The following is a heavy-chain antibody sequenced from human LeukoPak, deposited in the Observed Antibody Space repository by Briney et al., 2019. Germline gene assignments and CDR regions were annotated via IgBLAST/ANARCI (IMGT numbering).Heavy chain of an antibody. CDR2: ISAYNGNT. D-gene: IGHD1-1*01. V-gene: IGHV1-18*01. Sequence: ASVKVSCKASGSTFTSYGISWVRQAPGQGLEWMGWISAYNGNTNYAQKLQGRVTMTTDTSTSTAYMELRSLRSDDTAVYDCARWCTTGTTRRGTNWFDPWGQGTLVTVSS. CDR3: ARWCTTGTTRRGTNWFDP. CDR1: GSTFTSYG. J-gene: IGHJ5*02.